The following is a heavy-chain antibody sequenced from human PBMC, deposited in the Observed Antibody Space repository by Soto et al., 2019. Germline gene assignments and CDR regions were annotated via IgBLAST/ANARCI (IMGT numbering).Heavy chain of an antibody. CDR2: INPNSGGT. CDR1: GYTFTGYY. V-gene: IGHV1-2*04. J-gene: IGHJ4*02. Sequence: GASVNVSCKASGYTFTGYYMHWVRQAPGQGLEWMGWINPNSGGTNYAQKFQGWVTMTRDTSISTAYMELGRLRSDDTAVYYCAVGPYYGDYAVYWGQGTLVTVSS. CDR3: AVGPYYGDYAVY. D-gene: IGHD4-17*01.